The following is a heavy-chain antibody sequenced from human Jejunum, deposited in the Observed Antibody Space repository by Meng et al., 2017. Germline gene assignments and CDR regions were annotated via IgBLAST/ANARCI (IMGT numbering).Heavy chain of an antibody. CDR1: GYSFSSYW. Sequence: GESLKISCKASGYSFSSYWISWVCQTPGKGLEWMGIIYPGDSEIRYSPSFQGHVSISVDKSIDTAYLQWTSLRASDTAIYYCARHGRGSPYRKEYGGGLEFDYWGQGTQVTVSS. J-gene: IGHJ4*02. V-gene: IGHV5-51*01. CDR3: ARHGRGSPYRKEYGGGLEFDY. D-gene: IGHD6-19*01. CDR2: IYPGDSEI.